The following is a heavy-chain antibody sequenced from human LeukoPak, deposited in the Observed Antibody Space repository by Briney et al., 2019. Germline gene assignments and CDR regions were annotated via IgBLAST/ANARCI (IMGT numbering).Heavy chain of an antibody. Sequence: ASVRVSCKASGYTFTSYGISWVRQAPGQGLEWMGWISAYNGDTNSAQKLQGRVTMTTDTFTNTAYMELRSLRSDDTAVYYCARPSMVADSYYYYMDVWGKGTTVTVSS. J-gene: IGHJ6*03. CDR2: ISAYNGDT. CDR1: GYTFTSYG. D-gene: IGHD4/OR15-4a*01. V-gene: IGHV1-18*01. CDR3: ARPSMVADSYYYYMDV.